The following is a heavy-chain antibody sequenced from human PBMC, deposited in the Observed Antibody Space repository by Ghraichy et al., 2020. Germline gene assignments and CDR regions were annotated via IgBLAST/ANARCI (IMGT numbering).Heavy chain of an antibody. J-gene: IGHJ6*02. CDR3: TTDVLRRRRQSDIVVVPASVYYYYYGMDV. CDR2: IKSKTDGGTT. Sequence: GGSLRLSCAASGFTFSNAWMSWVRQAPGKGLEWVGRIKSKTDGGTTDYAAPVKGRFTISRDDSKNTLYLQMNSLKTEDTAVYYCTTDVLRRRRQSDIVVVPASVYYYYYGMDVWGQGTTVTVSS. D-gene: IGHD2-2*01. V-gene: IGHV3-15*01. CDR1: GFTFSNAW.